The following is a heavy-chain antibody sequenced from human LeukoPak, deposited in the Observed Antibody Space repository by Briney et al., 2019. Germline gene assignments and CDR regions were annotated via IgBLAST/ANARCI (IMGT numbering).Heavy chain of an antibody. Sequence: ASVKVSCKASGYTFTSYAMHWVRQAPGQRLERMGWINAGNGNTKYSQKFQGRVTITRDTSASTAYMELSSLRSEDTAVYYCARDPSGYEALSPFDYWGQGTLVTVSS. CDR1: GYTFTSYA. D-gene: IGHD5-12*01. J-gene: IGHJ4*02. CDR2: INAGNGNT. CDR3: ARDPSGYEALSPFDY. V-gene: IGHV1-3*01.